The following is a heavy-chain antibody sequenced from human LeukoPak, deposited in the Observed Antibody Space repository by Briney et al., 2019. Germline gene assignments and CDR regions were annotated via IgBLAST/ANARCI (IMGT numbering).Heavy chain of an antibody. CDR2: IIPIFGTA. CDR3: GRNPPPGYCSGGSCHEFDY. D-gene: IGHD2-15*01. V-gene: IGHV1-69*06. Sequence: SVKVSCKASGGTFSSYAISWVRQAPGQGLEWMGGIIPIFGTANYAQKFQGRVTITADKSTSTAYMELSSLRSEDTAVYYCGRNPPPGYCSGGSCHEFDYWGQGTLVTVSS. CDR1: GGTFSSYA. J-gene: IGHJ4*02.